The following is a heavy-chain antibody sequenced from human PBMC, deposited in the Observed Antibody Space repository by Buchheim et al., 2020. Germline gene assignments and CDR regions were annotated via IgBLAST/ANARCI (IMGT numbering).Heavy chain of an antibody. CDR1: GFTFSSYW. J-gene: IGHJ6*02. CDR2: INSDGRTT. D-gene: IGHD3-22*01. CDR3: VTSGSYYYYAMDV. Sequence: EVQLVESGGGLVQPGGSLRLSCAASGFTFSSYWMHWVRQAPGKGLVCVARINSDGRTTTYADSVKGRLTISRVNAMNTLYLQMNSLRAEDTAVYYCVTSGSYYYYAMDVWGQGTT. V-gene: IGHV3-74*01.